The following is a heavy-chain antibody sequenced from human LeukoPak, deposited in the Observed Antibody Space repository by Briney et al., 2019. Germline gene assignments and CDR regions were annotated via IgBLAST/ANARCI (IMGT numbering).Heavy chain of an antibody. CDR3: AYSSGYQQH. V-gene: IGHV4-34*01. CDR1: GGSFSDYY. D-gene: IGHD3-22*01. J-gene: IGHJ1*01. Sequence: PSETLSLTCAAHGGSFSDYYWSWIRQPPGKGLEWIGEINHGGSTNYNPSLKSRVTVSVDTSKNQFSLRLSSVTAADTAVYHCAYSSGYQQHWGQGTLVTVSS. CDR2: INHGGST.